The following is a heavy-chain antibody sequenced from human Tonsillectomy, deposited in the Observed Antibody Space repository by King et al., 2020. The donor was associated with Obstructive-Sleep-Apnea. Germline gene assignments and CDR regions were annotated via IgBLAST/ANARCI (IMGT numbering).Heavy chain of an antibody. CDR2: IYYSGNT. V-gene: IGHV4-39*07. J-gene: IGHJ5*02. CDR1: GIPITSSSYK. CDR3: ARDRSVVVTDHWFDP. D-gene: IGHD2-21*02. Sequence: QLQESCPGPVKPSETLSLTCTVSGIPITSSSYKWTWIRQSPGKGLEWIGTIYYSGNTHYNPSLKSRVTVSLATSNNQFSLKMSSFTATDTAFYYCARDRSVVVTDHWFDPWGQGTLVTVSS.